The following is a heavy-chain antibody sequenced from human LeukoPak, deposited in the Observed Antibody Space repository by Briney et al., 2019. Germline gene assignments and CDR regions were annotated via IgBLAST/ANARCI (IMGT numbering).Heavy chain of an antibody. CDR2: IIPIFGTA. D-gene: IGHD3-22*01. Sequence: ASVKVSCKASGGTFSSYAISWVRQAPGQGLEWMGGIIPIFGTANYAQKFQGRVTITADESTSTAYMELSSLRSEDTAVYYCARDWGYYDSSGMGAFDIWGQGTMVAVSS. CDR1: GGTFSSYA. CDR3: ARDWGYYDSSGMGAFDI. J-gene: IGHJ3*02. V-gene: IGHV1-69*13.